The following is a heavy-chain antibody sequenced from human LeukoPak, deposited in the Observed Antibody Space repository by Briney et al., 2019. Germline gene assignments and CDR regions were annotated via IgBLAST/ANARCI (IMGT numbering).Heavy chain of an antibody. J-gene: IGHJ5*02. CDR1: GFTFSSYA. CDR2: ISGSGGST. Sequence: GGSLRLSCAASGFTFSSYAMSWVRQAPGKGLEWVSAISGSGGSTYYADSVKGRFTISRDNSKNTLYLQMNSLRAEDTAVYYCAKDLIAVAGTDDWFDPWGQGTLVTVSS. CDR3: AKDLIAVAGTDDWFDP. V-gene: IGHV3-23*01. D-gene: IGHD6-19*01.